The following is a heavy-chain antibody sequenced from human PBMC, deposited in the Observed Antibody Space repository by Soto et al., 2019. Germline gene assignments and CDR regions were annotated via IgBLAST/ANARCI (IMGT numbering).Heavy chain of an antibody. J-gene: IGHJ4*02. CDR2: ISGSGGST. CDR1: GFTFSSYA. V-gene: IGHV3-23*01. D-gene: IGHD2-15*01. Sequence: GSLRLSCAASGFTFSSYAMSWVRQAPGKGLEWVSAISGSGGSTYYADSVKGRFTISRDNSKNTLYLQMNSLRAEDTAVYYCAKELWDIVVVVAAPGPYDYWGQGTLVTVSS. CDR3: AKELWDIVVVVAAPGPYDY.